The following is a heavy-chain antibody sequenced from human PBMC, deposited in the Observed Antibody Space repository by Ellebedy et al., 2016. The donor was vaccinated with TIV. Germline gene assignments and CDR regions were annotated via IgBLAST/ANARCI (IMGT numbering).Heavy chain of an antibody. V-gene: IGHV3-23*01. D-gene: IGHD3-16*01. CDR1: GFTFSSYA. CDR3: AKDGSYFDYVWAQYKYGMDV. J-gene: IGHJ6*02. CDR2: ISATGSKT. Sequence: PGGSLRLSCAASGFTFSSYAMSWVRQAPGKGLEWVSVISATGSKTYYAVSLKGRFTISRDNTKNTLSLQMNSLRAEDTALYYCAKDGSYFDYVWAQYKYGMDVWGQGTTVSVSS.